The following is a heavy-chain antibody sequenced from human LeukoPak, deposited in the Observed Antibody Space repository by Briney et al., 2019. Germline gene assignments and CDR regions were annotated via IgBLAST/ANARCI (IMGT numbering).Heavy chain of an antibody. Sequence: GGSLRLSCAASGLTFGSYATSWVRQAPGKGLEWVSTISTRSGSTYYADSVKGRFTISSDNSKNTLYLQMNSLRVEDTAIYYCAKADDFWSSYSSDYYYMDVWGKGTTVTVSS. CDR1: GLTFGSYA. CDR2: ISTRSGST. V-gene: IGHV3-23*01. J-gene: IGHJ6*03. D-gene: IGHD3-3*01. CDR3: AKADDFWSSYSSDYYYMDV.